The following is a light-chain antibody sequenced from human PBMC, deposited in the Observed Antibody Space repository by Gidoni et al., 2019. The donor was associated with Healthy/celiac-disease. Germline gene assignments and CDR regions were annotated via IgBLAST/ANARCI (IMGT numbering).Light chain of an antibody. Sequence: QSVLPQPPSVSGAPGQRVTISCTGGSSNIGAGYDVHWYQQLPGTAPKLLIYGHSNRPSGVPVVFSGSKSGTSASLAITGLQAEDEADYYCQSYDSSLSGHVVFGGGTKLTVL. CDR1: SSNIGAGYD. CDR3: QSYDSSLSGHVV. J-gene: IGLJ2*01. V-gene: IGLV1-40*01. CDR2: GHS.